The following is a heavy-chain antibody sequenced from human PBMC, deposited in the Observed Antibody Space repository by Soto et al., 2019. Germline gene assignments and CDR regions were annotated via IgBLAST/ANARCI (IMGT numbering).Heavy chain of an antibody. J-gene: IGHJ4*02. V-gene: IGHV1-69*13. CDR2: IIPIFGTA. CDR1: GGTFSSYA. D-gene: IGHD6-19*01. CDR3: ARVTVAGTTMYYFDY. Sequence: SVKVSCKASGGTFSSYAISWVRQAPGQGLEWMGGIIPIFGTANYAQKFQGRVTITADESTSTAYMEPSSLRSEDTAVYYCARVTVAGTTMYYFDYWGQGTLVTVAS.